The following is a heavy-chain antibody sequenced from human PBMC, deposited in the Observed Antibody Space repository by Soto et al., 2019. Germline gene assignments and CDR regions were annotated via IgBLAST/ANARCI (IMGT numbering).Heavy chain of an antibody. Sequence: SETLSLTCTVSGGSMSASSYSWGWVRQTPWKDLEWIGTMFYSGITYYNPSLRSRVTISADTPKNQFSLRLTSVTAADAAVSYCACIFSGRHGYGFYYYYMDVWGQGTTVTVSS. D-gene: IGHD5-18*01. V-gene: IGHV4-39*01. J-gene: IGHJ6*02. CDR1: GGSMSASSYS. CDR3: ACIFSGRHGYGFYYYYMDV. CDR2: MFYSGIT.